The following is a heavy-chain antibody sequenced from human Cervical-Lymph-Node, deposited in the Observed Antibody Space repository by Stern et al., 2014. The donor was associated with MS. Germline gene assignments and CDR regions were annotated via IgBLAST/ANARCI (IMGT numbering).Heavy chain of an antibody. CDR2: ISSRSTYI. J-gene: IGHJ4*01. V-gene: IGHV3-21*01. CDR1: GFVFSSDS. D-gene: IGHD6-13*01. Sequence: EVQLEESGGGLVKTGGSLTLSCAASGFVFSSDSMNWVRQAPGKGLEWVSSISSRSTYIHYADSVKGRFTISRDNAKNSVYLQMNRLRVEDTAVYYCVKTASTAGLYYFDSWGQGTLLTVSS. CDR3: VKTASTAGLYYFDS.